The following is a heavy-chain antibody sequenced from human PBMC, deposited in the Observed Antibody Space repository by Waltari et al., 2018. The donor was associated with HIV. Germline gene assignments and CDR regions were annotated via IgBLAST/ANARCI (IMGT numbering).Heavy chain of an antibody. D-gene: IGHD3-10*01. CDR1: GGSLTDFY. CDR3: ARESRRRIRQGGINWFDP. J-gene: IGHJ5*02. Sequence: QVQLQQWGAGQLKASETLSLTCAVYGGSLTDFYWTWIRRCPGRGLEWIAEINQSGRSDLNPSLKSRVTIAIDPAKKQFSLTLKSVTAADTGVYYCARESRRRIRQGGINWFDPWGQGTPVNVLS. V-gene: IGHV4-34*01. CDR2: INQSGRS.